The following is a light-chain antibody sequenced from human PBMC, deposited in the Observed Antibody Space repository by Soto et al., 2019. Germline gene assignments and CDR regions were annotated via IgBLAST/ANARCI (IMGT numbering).Light chain of an antibody. V-gene: IGKV3-20*01. CDR3: QQYGSSGT. CDR1: QSVSSSY. CDR2: DAS. Sequence: EILLTQSPGTLSLSPGARPTLSCRASQSVSSSYLAWYQQKPGQAPRLLIYDASKRATGIPARFSGSGSGTDFALTISRLEPEDFAVYYCQQYGSSGTFGQGTQVDIK. J-gene: IGKJ1*01.